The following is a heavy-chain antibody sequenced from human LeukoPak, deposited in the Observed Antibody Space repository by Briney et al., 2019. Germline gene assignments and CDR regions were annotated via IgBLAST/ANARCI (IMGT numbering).Heavy chain of an antibody. CDR2: INPNSGGT. Sequence: GASVKVSCKASGYTFTGYYMHWVRQAPGQGLEWMGWINPNSGGTNYAQKFQGRVTMTRDTSISKAYMELSRLRSDDTAVYYCARGQGYSYGFYYYYGMDVWGQGTTVTVSS. V-gene: IGHV1-2*02. CDR1: GYTFTGYY. J-gene: IGHJ6*02. D-gene: IGHD5-18*01. CDR3: ARGQGYSYGFYYYYGMDV.